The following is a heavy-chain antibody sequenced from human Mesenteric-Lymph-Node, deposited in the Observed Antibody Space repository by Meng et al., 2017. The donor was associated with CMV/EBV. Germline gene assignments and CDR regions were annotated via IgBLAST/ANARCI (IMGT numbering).Heavy chain of an antibody. CDR1: GGSFSGYY. CDR2: INHSGST. J-gene: IGHJ6*02. Sequence: SETLSLTCAVYGGSFSGYYWSWIRQPPGKGLEWIGEINHSGSTNYNPSLKSRVTISVDTSKNQFSLKLSSVTAADTAVYHCARGVGYSGYDFFDYYGMDVWGQGTTVTVSS. V-gene: IGHV4-34*01. CDR3: ARGVGYSGYDFFDYYGMDV. D-gene: IGHD5-12*01.